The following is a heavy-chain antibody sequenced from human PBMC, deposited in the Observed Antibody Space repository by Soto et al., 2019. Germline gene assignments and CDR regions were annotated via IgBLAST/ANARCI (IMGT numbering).Heavy chain of an antibody. V-gene: IGHV4-31*03. J-gene: IGHJ6*02. CDR1: GGSISSGGYY. D-gene: IGHD4-4*01. Sequence: QVQLQESGPGLVKPSQTLSLTCTVSGGSISSGGYYWSWIRQHPGKGLEWIGYIYYSGSTYYNPSLKSRVTISVDTSKTQFSLKLSSVTAADTAVYYCARDLSLYSNYAAKTNYYYYYGMDVWGQGTTVTVSS. CDR3: ARDLSLYSNYAAKTNYYYYYGMDV. CDR2: IYYSGST.